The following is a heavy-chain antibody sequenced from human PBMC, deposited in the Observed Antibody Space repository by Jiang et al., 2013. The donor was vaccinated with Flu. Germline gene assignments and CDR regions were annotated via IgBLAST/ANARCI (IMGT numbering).Heavy chain of an antibody. Sequence: GQGLEWMGRINPNSGGTNYAQKFQGRVTMTRDTSISTAYMELSRLRSDDTAVYYCARGDIVVVVAVSDFDYWGQGTLVTVSS. CDR3: ARGDIVVVVAVSDFDY. V-gene: IGHV1-2*06. CDR2: INPNSGGT. J-gene: IGHJ4*02. D-gene: IGHD2-15*01.